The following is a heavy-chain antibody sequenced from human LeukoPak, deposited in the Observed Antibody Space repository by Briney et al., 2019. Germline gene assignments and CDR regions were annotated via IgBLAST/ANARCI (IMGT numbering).Heavy chain of an antibody. J-gene: IGHJ4*02. CDR2: IRYDGSNK. CDR1: GFTLSSYG. CDR3: AKLASAAAGTGY. D-gene: IGHD6-13*01. Sequence: GSLRLSCAASGFTLSSYGMHWVRQAPGKGLEWVAFIRYDGSNKYYADSVKGRFTISRDNSKNTLYLQMNSLRAEDTAVYYCAKLASAAAGTGYWGQGTLVTVSS. V-gene: IGHV3-30*02.